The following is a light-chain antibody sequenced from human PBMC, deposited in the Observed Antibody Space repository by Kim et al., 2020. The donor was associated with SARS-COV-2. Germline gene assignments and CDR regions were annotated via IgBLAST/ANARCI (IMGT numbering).Light chain of an antibody. CDR1: NLGDYY. CDR2: HDT. J-gene: IGLJ3*02. V-gene: IGLV3-1*01. Sequence: VAPGQTATITCAGDNLGDYYTSWHQQKPGQSPVLLIYHDTRRPSGIPERFSGSTSQNTATLTISGTQAMDEADYYCQAWDTSTVLFGGGTQLTVL. CDR3: QAWDTSTVL.